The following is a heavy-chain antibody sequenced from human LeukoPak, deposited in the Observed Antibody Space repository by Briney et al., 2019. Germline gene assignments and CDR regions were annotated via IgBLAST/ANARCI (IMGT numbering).Heavy chain of an antibody. CDR2: IKEDGSEK. CDR3: ARDLEKYCTSTSRCPMDV. Sequence: PGGSLSLSCAVSGFTFSRFWMSWVRQAPGKGLEWVATIKEDGSEKYYVDSVKGRFTISRDNAKSSLYLRMNSLRVGDTAVYYCARDLEKYCTSTSRCPMDVWGKGTTVTVSS. J-gene: IGHJ6*04. D-gene: IGHD2-2*01. CDR1: GFTFSRFW. V-gene: IGHV3-7*01.